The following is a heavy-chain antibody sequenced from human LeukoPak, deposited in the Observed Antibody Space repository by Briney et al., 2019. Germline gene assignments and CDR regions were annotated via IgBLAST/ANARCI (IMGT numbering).Heavy chain of an antibody. CDR3: ARASESGWREFDY. CDR1: AYTFTSYG. CDR2: ISAYNGYT. Sequence: ASVKVSCKASAYTFTSYGISWVRQAPGQGLEWMGWISAYNGYTNYAQKFQGRVTMTTDTSTSTAYMELRSLRSDDTAVYYCARASESGWREFDYWGQGTLVTVSS. V-gene: IGHV1-18*01. J-gene: IGHJ4*02. D-gene: IGHD6-19*01.